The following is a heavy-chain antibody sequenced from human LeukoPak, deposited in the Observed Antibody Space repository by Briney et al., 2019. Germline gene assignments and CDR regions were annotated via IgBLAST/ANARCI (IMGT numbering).Heavy chain of an antibody. D-gene: IGHD1-20*01. CDR3: ASAFNWNYRYGMDV. J-gene: IGHJ6*02. CDR1: GGTFSSYA. V-gene: IGHV1-69*04. Sequence: ASVKVSCKASGGTFSSYAISWVRQAPGQGLEWMGRIIPIFGIANYAQKFQGRVTITADKSTSTAYMELSSLRSEDTAVYYCASAFNWNYRYGMDVWGQGTTVTVSS. CDR2: IIPIFGIA.